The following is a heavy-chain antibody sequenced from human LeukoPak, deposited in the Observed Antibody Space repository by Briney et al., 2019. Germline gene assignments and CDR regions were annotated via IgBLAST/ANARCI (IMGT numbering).Heavy chain of an antibody. Sequence: SETLSLTCTVSGGSISSSSYYWSWIRQPAGKGLEWIGRIYTSGSTNYNPSLKSRVTMSVDTSKNQFSLKLSSVTAADTAVYYCARDLGYDYHLDYWGQGTLVTVSS. V-gene: IGHV4-61*02. J-gene: IGHJ4*02. CDR1: GGSISSSSYY. D-gene: IGHD5-12*01. CDR2: IYTSGST. CDR3: ARDLGYDYHLDY.